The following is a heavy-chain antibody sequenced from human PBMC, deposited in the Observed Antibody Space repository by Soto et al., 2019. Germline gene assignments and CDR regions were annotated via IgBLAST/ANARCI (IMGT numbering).Heavy chain of an antibody. CDR1: GGTFSSYA. D-gene: IGHD3-22*01. CDR3: ARGGYDSSGYFPHDY. V-gene: IGHV1-69*06. J-gene: IGHJ4*02. Sequence: ASVKVSCKASGGTFSSYAISWVRQAPGQGLEWMGGIIPIFGTANYAQKFQGRVTITADKSTSTAYMELSSLRSEDTAVYYCARGGYDSSGYFPHDYWGQGTLVTVSS. CDR2: IIPIFGTA.